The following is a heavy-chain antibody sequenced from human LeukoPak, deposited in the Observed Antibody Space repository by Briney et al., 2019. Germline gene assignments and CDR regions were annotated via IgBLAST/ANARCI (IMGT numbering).Heavy chain of an antibody. Sequence: GTSLRGSCKASVFTFSNSAVQWGRQARGQSLEWVGWIVVVSGKTNYAQKFQERVTITRNMSTSTVYMELSSLRSEDTAVYYCAADPDGDSKFYYYYIIDVWGKGTTVTVSS. CDR1: VFTFSNSA. CDR2: IVVVSGKT. CDR3: AADPDGDSKFYYYYIIDV. V-gene: IGHV1-58*01. D-gene: IGHD4-17*01. J-gene: IGHJ6*04.